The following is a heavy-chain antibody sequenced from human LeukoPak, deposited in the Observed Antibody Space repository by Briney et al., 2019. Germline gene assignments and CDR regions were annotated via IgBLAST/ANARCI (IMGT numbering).Heavy chain of an antibody. CDR2: ISYDGSNK. J-gene: IGHJ4*02. V-gene: IGHV3-30*04. CDR3: AKWGGVYYFDY. Sequence: GGSLRLSCAASGFTFSSYAMHWVRQAPGKGLEWVAVISYDGSNKYYADSVKGRFTISRDNSKNTLYLQMNSLGAEDTAVYYCAKWGGVYYFDYWGQGTLVTVSS. CDR1: GFTFSSYA. D-gene: IGHD3-16*01.